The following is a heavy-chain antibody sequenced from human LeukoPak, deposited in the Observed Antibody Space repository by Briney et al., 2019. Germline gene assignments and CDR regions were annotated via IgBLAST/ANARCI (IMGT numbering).Heavy chain of an antibody. D-gene: IGHD6-19*01. CDR3: ARLPTGVAGTVDF. V-gene: IGHV1-2*02. J-gene: IGHJ4*02. CDR1: GYSFTAYY. Sequence: ASVKVSCKPSGYSFTAYYIHWVRQAPGQGLELMGWMHPGSGDTNYAQNFQGRVTWTRDTSINTAYMELSGLTSDDTAMYYCARLPTGVAGTVDFWGQGTLVTVSS. CDR2: MHPGSGDT.